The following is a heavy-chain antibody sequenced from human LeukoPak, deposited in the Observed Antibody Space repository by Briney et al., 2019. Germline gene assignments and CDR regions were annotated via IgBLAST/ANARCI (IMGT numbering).Heavy chain of an antibody. CDR1: GGSISSYY. CDR3: ARARTRSSYDAFDI. D-gene: IGHD1/OR15-1a*01. CDR2: IYYSGST. V-gene: IGHV4-59*12. J-gene: IGHJ3*02. Sequence: RSSETLSLTCTVSGGSISSYYWSWIRQPPGKGLEWIGYIYYSGSTNYSPSLKSRVTMSVDTSKNQFSLKLSSVTAADTAVYYCARARTRSSYDAFDIWGQGTMVTVSS.